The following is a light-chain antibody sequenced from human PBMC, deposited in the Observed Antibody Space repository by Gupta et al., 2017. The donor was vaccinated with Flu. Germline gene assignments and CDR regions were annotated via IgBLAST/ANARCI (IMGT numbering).Light chain of an antibody. Sequence: EIVLTQSPGTLSLSPGERVTLSCRASQSVTSSYVAWYQQKPGQAPMLLIHGASSRATGIPDRFSGSGSGTEFTLTISRREPEDFAVYYCKQEGSSPITFGGGTKVEIK. V-gene: IGKV3-20*01. J-gene: IGKJ4*01. CDR1: QSVTSSY. CDR2: GAS. CDR3: KQEGSSPIT.